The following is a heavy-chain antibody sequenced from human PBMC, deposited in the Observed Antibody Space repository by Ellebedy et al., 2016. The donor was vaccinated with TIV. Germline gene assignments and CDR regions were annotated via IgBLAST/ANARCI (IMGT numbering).Heavy chain of an antibody. CDR1: AYTFTSYA. Sequence: AASVKISCKASAYTFTSYAMHWVRQAPGQRLEWMGWINAGNGNTKYSQKFQGRVTITRDTSASTAYMELSSLRSEDTAVYYCARGPVRYSGYVFDYWGQGTLVTVSS. J-gene: IGHJ4*02. CDR3: ARGPVRYSGYVFDY. D-gene: IGHD5-12*01. CDR2: INAGNGNT. V-gene: IGHV1-3*01.